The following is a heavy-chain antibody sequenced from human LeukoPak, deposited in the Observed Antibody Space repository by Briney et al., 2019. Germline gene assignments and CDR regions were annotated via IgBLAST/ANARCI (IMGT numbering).Heavy chain of an antibody. J-gene: IGHJ4*02. CDR2: INHSGST. Sequence: SETLSLTCAVYGGSFSGYYWSWIRQPPGRGLEWIGEINHSGSTNYNPSLKSRVTISVDTSKNQFSLKLSSVTAADTAVYYCARGPSSGWYFVDFDYWGQGTLVTVSS. CDR1: GGSFSGYY. CDR3: ARGPSSGWYFVDFDY. D-gene: IGHD6-19*01. V-gene: IGHV4-34*01.